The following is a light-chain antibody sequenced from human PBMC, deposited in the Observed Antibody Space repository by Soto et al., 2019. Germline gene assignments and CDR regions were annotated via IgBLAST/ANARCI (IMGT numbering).Light chain of an antibody. CDR1: SSDVGGYNY. J-gene: IGLJ1*01. CDR3: SSYTSRFTFNYI. V-gene: IGLV2-14*01. CDR2: EVT. Sequence: QSALTQPASVSGSPGQSITISCTGTSSDVGGYNYVSWYQQHPGKAPKIMIYEVTNRPSGVSNRFSGSKSGNTASLTISGLQAEDDADYYCSSYTSRFTFNYIFGTGTKLTVL.